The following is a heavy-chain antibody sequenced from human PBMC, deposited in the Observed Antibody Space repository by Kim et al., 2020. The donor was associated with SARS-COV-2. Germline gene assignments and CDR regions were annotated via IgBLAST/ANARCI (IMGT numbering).Heavy chain of an antibody. CDR2: IIPIFGTA. Sequence: SVKVSCKASGGTFSSYAISWVRQAPGQGLEWMGGIIPIFGTANYAQKFQGRVTITADESTSTAYMELSSLRSEDTAVYYCARVWFGDHGDWFDAWGQGTLVTVSS. J-gene: IGHJ5*02. V-gene: IGHV1-69*13. CDR3: ARVWFGDHGDWFDA. CDR1: GGTFSSYA. D-gene: IGHD3-10*01.